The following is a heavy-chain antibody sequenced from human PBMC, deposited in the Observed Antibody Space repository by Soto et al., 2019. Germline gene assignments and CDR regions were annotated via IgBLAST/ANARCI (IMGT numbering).Heavy chain of an antibody. V-gene: IGHV3-7*05. Sequence: EVQLVESGGGLVQPGGSLRLSCAASGFTFSSYWMSWVRQAPGKGLEWVANIKQDGSEKYYVDSVKGRFTISRDNAKHSLYLQMNSLRAEDTAVYYCAREATISGWSRNYFDYWGQGTLVTVSS. J-gene: IGHJ4*02. CDR1: GFTFSSYW. CDR2: IKQDGSEK. D-gene: IGHD6-19*01. CDR3: AREATISGWSRNYFDY.